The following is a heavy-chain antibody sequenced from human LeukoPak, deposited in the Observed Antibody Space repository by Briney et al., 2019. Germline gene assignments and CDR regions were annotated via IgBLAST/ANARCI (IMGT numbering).Heavy chain of an antibody. CDR2: ISSSGTYI. J-gene: IGHJ4*02. Sequence: GGSLTLSCSVSAFTSRRFSMIWVRQAPGKGLVWFLSISSSGTYIFYTDSVKGRFTFSRNSPKDTLSLRMKILNTQYTSASYCARDFVNSGYYFDYWGEGSLGTVSS. V-gene: IGHV3-21*01. D-gene: IGHD3-22*01. CDR3: ARDFVNSGYYFDY. CDR1: AFTSRRFS.